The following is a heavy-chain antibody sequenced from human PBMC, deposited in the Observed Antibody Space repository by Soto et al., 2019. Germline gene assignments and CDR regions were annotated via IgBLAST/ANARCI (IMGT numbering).Heavy chain of an antibody. CDR1: GFTFSSYA. V-gene: IGHV3-23*01. J-gene: IGHJ6*03. CDR3: AKWDYDILTGYYETASYYMDV. D-gene: IGHD3-9*01. Sequence: GGSLRLSCAASGFTFSSYAMSWVRQAPGKGLEWVSAISGSGGSTYYADSVKGRFTISRDNSKNTLYLQMNSLRAEDTAVYYCAKWDYDILTGYYETASYYMDVWGKGTTVTVSS. CDR2: ISGSGGST.